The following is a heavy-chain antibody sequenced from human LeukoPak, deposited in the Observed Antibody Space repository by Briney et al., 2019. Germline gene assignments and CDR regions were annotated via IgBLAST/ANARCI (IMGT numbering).Heavy chain of an antibody. CDR2: ISWNSGSI. V-gene: IGHV3-9*01. Sequence: GRSLRLSCAASGFTFDDYAMHWVRQVPGKGLEWVSGISWNSGSIGYADSVRGRFTISRDNAKNSLYLQMNSLRAEDTALYYCAKLGATGYSGYDPFDYWGQGTLVTVSS. J-gene: IGHJ4*02. D-gene: IGHD5-12*01. CDR1: GFTFDDYA. CDR3: AKLGATGYSGYDPFDY.